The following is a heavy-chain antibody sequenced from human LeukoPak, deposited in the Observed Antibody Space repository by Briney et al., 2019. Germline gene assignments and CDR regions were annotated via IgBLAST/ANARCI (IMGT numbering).Heavy chain of an antibody. V-gene: IGHV3-21*01. Sequence: PGGSLRLSCAASGFTFSSYSMNWVRQAPGKGLEWVSSISSSSNYIYYADSVKGRFTISRDNAKNSLYLQMNSLRAEDTAVYYCARDGLYDILTGSLYYGMDVWGQGTTVTVSS. CDR2: ISSSSNYI. D-gene: IGHD3-9*01. J-gene: IGHJ6*02. CDR3: ARDGLYDILTGSLYYGMDV. CDR1: GFTFSSYS.